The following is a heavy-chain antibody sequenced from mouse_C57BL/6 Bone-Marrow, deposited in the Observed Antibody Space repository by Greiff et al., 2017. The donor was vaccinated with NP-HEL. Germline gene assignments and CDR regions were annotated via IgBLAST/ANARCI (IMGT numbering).Heavy chain of an antibody. D-gene: IGHD2-1*01. CDR3: ARDYYGNFFDY. CDR2: INPSTGGT. V-gene: IGHV1-42*01. CDR1: GYSFTGYY. J-gene: IGHJ2*01. Sequence: VQLQQSGPELVKPGASVKISCKASGYSFTGYYMNWVKQSPEKSLEWIGEINPSTGGTTYNQKFKAKATLTVDKSSSTAYMQLKSLTSEDSAVYYCARDYYGNFFDYWGQGTTLTVSS.